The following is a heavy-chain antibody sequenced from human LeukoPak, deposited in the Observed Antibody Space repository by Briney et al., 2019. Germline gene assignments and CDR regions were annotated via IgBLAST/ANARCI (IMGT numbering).Heavy chain of an antibody. CDR2: IDYDGSHI. V-gene: IGHV3-21*01. Sequence: GGSLRLSCAGSGFTFSTSAMNWVRQVPGKGLEWVSSIDYDGSHIYYSASVKGRFSISRDNARDSVYLQVDSLRAEDTAVYYCARVTLGWGDRYFDLWGRGTLVTVSS. CDR3: ARVTLGWGDRYFDL. D-gene: IGHD3/OR15-3a*01. CDR1: GFTFSTSA. J-gene: IGHJ2*01.